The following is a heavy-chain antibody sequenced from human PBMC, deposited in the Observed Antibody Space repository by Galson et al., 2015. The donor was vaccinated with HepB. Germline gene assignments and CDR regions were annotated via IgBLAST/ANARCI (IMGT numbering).Heavy chain of an antibody. Sequence: SLRLSCAASGFTFSSYAMSWVRQAPGKGLEWVSGISGSGGSTHYADSVKGRFTISRDNSKNTLYLEMNSLRAEDTAVYFCAKDLLPYSSSWYTSAFDIWGQGTMVTVSS. CDR2: ISGSGGST. CDR3: AKDLLPYSSSWYTSAFDI. CDR1: GFTFSSYA. V-gene: IGHV3-23*01. D-gene: IGHD6-13*01. J-gene: IGHJ3*02.